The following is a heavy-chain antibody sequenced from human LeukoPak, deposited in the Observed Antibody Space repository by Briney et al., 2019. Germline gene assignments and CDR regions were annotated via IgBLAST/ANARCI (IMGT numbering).Heavy chain of an antibody. CDR3: AKYLFYSSGWFDY. CDR2: ISGSGGST. D-gene: IGHD6-19*01. V-gene: IGHV3-23*01. Sequence: PGGSLRLSCAASGFTFSSYGMSWVRQAPGKGLEWVSAISGSGGSTYYADSVKGRFTISRDNSKNTLYLQMNSLRAEDTAVYYCAKYLFYSSGWFDYWGQGTLVTVSS. J-gene: IGHJ4*02. CDR1: GFTFSSYG.